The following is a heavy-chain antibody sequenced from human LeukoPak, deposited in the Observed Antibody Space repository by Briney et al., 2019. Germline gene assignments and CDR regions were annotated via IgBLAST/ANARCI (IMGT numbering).Heavy chain of an antibody. V-gene: IGHV3-20*01. CDR3: ARDSGRSWYNWFDP. CDR2: INWNGGST. CDR1: GFTFDDYG. D-gene: IGHD6-13*01. Sequence: GGSLRLSCAASGFTFDDYGMSWVRQAPGKGLEWVSRINWNGGSTGYADSVKGRFTISRDNAKNSLYLQMNSLRAEDTALYHCARDSGRSWYNWFDPWGQETLVTVSS. J-gene: IGHJ5*02.